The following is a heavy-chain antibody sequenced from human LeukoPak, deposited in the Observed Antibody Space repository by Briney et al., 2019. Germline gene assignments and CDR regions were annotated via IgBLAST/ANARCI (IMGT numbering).Heavy chain of an antibody. CDR3: ARDRWGWDY. Sequence: SETLSLTCTVSGGSISSGSYYWSWIRQPAGKGLEWIGRIYTSGSTNYNPSLKSRVTISVDTSKNQFSLKLSSVTAADTAVYYCARDRWGWDYWGQGTLVTVSS. J-gene: IGHJ4*02. D-gene: IGHD2-21*01. CDR1: GGSISSGSYY. CDR2: IYTSGST. V-gene: IGHV4-61*02.